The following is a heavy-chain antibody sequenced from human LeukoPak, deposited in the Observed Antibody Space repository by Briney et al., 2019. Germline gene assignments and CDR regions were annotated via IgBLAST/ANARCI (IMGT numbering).Heavy chain of an antibody. CDR2: LSDRGAST. D-gene: IGHD5-24*01. CDR3: ARTPNRDGYSHIDF. J-gene: IGHJ4*02. V-gene: IGHV3-23*01. CDR1: GFTLTNHA. Sequence: WASLRLSCAASGFTLTNHAIAWVRLAPGEGLEWGSTLSDRGASTYDADSVKGRFTISRDNSRNTMYLQMDSLRADDTGVYFCARTPNRDGYSHIDFWGQGALVTVSS.